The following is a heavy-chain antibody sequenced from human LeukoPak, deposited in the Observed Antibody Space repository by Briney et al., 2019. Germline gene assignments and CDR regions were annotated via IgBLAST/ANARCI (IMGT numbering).Heavy chain of an antibody. V-gene: IGHV3-48*02. CDR2: ISSTSSTI. Sequence: PGGSLRLSCAASGFTFTPYGMEWVRQAPGKGLEWLSYISSTSSTIYYADSVKGRFTISRDNAKNSLYLQMNSLRDEDTAVYYCARVGSGSYSVDYWGQGTLVTVSS. D-gene: IGHD1-26*01. CDR3: ARVGSGSYSVDY. CDR1: GFTFTPYG. J-gene: IGHJ4*02.